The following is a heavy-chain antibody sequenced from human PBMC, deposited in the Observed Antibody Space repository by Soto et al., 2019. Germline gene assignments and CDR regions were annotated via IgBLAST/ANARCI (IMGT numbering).Heavy chain of an antibody. CDR1: GYTFTSYA. Sequence: ASVKVSCKASGYTFTSYAMHWVRQAPGQRLEWMGWINAGNGNTKYSQKFQGRVTITRDTSASTAYMELSSLRSEDTAVYYCARAGRAYGGNSGRAFDIWGQGTMVTVSS. CDR2: INAGNGNT. J-gene: IGHJ3*02. CDR3: ARAGRAYGGNSGRAFDI. V-gene: IGHV1-3*01. D-gene: IGHD4-17*01.